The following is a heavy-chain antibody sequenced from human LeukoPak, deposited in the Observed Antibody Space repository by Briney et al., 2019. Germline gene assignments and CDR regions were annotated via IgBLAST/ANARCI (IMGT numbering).Heavy chain of an antibody. CDR1: GFTFSSYA. Sequence: PGGSLRLSCAASGFTFSSYAMSWVRQAPGKGLEWVSAISGSGGSTYYADSVKGRFTISRDNSKNTLHLQMNSLRAEDTAVYYCAKDLSSVVVVAATPFGYWGQGTLVTVSS. CDR3: AKDLSSVVVVAATPFGY. V-gene: IGHV3-23*01. J-gene: IGHJ4*02. D-gene: IGHD2-15*01. CDR2: ISGSGGST.